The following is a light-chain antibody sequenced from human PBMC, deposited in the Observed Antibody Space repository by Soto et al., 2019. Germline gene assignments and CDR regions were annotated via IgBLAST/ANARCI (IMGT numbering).Light chain of an antibody. CDR2: GAS. Sequence: TVLTHSTGTCSFPPWSRSTIYYRSSQSVSSRYLAWYHQKPGQAPRLLIYGASSRATGIPDRFSGSGSGTDFTLTISRLEPEDFAMYYCQQYGSSPTTFGQGTRLEI. J-gene: IGKJ5*01. CDR1: QSVSSRY. CDR3: QQYGSSPTT. V-gene: IGKV3-20*01.